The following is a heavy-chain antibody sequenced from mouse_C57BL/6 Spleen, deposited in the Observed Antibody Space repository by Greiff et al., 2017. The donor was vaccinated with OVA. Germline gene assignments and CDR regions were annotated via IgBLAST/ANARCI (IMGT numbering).Heavy chain of an antibody. CDR1: GYTFTSYW. J-gene: IGHJ3*01. Sequence: QVQLQQPGAELVKPGASVKLSCKASGYTFTSYWMQWVKQRPGQGLEWIGEIDPSDSYTNYNQKFKGKATLTVDTSSSTAYMQLSSLTSADSAVYDCARSTTAGFAYWGQGTLVTVSA. V-gene: IGHV1-50*01. CDR2: IDPSDSYT. CDR3: ARSTTAGFAY. D-gene: IGHD1-2*01.